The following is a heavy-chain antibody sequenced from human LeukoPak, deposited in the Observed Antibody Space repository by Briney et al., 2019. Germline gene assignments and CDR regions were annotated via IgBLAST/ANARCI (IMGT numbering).Heavy chain of an antibody. CDR2: IYSSGST. CDR3: ARIDIVVEPAVMWGWFDP. V-gene: IGHV4-59*08. J-gene: IGHJ5*02. Sequence: SETLSLTCTVSGGSISSDYWSWIRQPPGKGLEWIGYIYSSGSTNYNPSLESRVTISVDASKNQFSLKLRSVTAADTAVYCCARIDIVVEPAVMWGWFDPWGQGTLVTVSS. CDR1: GGSISSDY. D-gene: IGHD2-2*01.